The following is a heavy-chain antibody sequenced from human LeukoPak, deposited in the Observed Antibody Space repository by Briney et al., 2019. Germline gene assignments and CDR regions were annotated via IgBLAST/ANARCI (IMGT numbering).Heavy chain of an antibody. Sequence: ASVKVSCKASGYTFNDYYIHWVRQAPGLGLEWMGWVNPKTGRTKYAQKLQARVTVASDTSIVTAYMELSSLTSDDTATYYCARGILQQQLVANWGQGTLVTVSS. CDR2: VNPKTGRT. CDR1: GYTFNDYY. J-gene: IGHJ4*02. D-gene: IGHD6-13*01. V-gene: IGHV1-2*02. CDR3: ARGILQQQLVAN.